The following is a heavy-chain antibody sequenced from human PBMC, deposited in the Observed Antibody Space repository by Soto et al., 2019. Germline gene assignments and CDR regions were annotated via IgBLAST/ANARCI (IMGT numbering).Heavy chain of an antibody. D-gene: IGHD4-17*01. CDR2: IYTSGST. Sequence: QVQLQESGPGLVKPSETLSLTCTVSGGSISSYYWSWIRQPAGKGLEWIGRIYTSGSTNYNHSLKSRLTMSVDTSKNQFSVKLSSVTAADAAVYYCARGLTVTYYYYGMDVWGQGTTVTGSS. CDR1: GGSISSYY. J-gene: IGHJ6*02. CDR3: ARGLTVTYYYYGMDV. V-gene: IGHV4-4*07.